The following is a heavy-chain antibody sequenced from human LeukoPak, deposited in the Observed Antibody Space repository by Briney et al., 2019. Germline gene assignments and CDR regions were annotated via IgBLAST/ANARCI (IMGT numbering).Heavy chain of an antibody. CDR2: ISGSGGST. Sequence: HSGGSLRLSCAASGFTFSSYAMSWVRQAPGKGLEWVSAISGSGGSTYYADSVKGRFTISRDNSKNTLYLQMNSLRAEDTAVYYCAKDRGGNWNYVGFDYWGQGTLVTVSS. J-gene: IGHJ4*02. V-gene: IGHV3-23*01. D-gene: IGHD1-7*01. CDR1: GFTFSSYA. CDR3: AKDRGGNWNYVGFDY.